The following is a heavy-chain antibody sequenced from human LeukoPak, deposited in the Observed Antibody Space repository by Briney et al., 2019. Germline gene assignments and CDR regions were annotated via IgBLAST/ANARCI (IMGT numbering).Heavy chain of an antibody. CDR1: GGSISNYY. D-gene: IGHD7-27*01. CDR2: IYYSGST. CDR3: ARSVTPNWGIDY. Sequence: SETLSLTCTVSGGSISNYYWNWIRQPPGKGLEWIGYIYYSGSTNYNPSLKSRVTISVDTSKNQFSLKLSSVTAADTAVYYCARSVTPNWGIDYWGQGTLVTVSS. J-gene: IGHJ4*02. V-gene: IGHV4-59*08.